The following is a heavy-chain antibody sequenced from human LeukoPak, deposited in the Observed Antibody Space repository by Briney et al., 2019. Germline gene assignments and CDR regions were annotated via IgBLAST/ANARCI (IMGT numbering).Heavy chain of an antibody. Sequence: GGSLRLSCAASGFTFSDYAMSWVRQAPGKGLEWLSVISGGSSGSTYYADSVKGRFTISRDNSKNTLYLQMNSRRAEDTAVYYCGKEASSSWYWFDPWGQGTQVTVSS. J-gene: IGHJ5*02. CDR3: GKEASSSWYWFDP. CDR1: GFTFSDYA. D-gene: IGHD6-13*01. CDR2: ISGGSSGST. V-gene: IGHV3-23*01.